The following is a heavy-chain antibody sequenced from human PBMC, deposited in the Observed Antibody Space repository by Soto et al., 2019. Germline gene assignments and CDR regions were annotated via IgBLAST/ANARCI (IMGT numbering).Heavy chain of an antibody. D-gene: IGHD1-7*01. CDR2: ISGSGGST. Sequence: PGGSLRLSCAASGFTFSNNAMSWVRQAPGKGLEWVSAISGSGGSTFYADSVKGRFTISRDNSKNTLYVQMNSLRADDTAVYYCARVNWNYARHYFDYWGPGTLVTVSS. CDR3: ARVNWNYARHYFDY. CDR1: GFTFSNNA. J-gene: IGHJ4*02. V-gene: IGHV3-23*01.